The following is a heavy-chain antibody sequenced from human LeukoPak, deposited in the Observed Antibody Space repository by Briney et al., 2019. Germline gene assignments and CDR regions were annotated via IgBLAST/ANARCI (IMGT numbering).Heavy chain of an antibody. CDR3: ARAPGSVSYYDSSGYYYSGDFDY. CDR1: GYTFTSYD. J-gene: IGHJ4*02. CDR2: MNPNSGNT. V-gene: IGHV1-8*01. Sequence: ASVKVSCKASGYTFTSYDINWVRQATGQGLEWMGWMNPNSGNTGYAQKFQGRVTMTRNTSISTAYMELNSLRSEDTAVYYCARAPGSVSYYDSSGYYYSGDFDYWGQGTLVTVSS. D-gene: IGHD3-22*01.